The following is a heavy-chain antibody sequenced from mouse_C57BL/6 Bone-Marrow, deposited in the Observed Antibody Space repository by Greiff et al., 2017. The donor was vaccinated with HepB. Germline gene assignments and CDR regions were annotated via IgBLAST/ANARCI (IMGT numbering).Heavy chain of an antibody. CDR3: TAWLSYAMDY. CDR2: IDPENGDT. D-gene: IGHD2-2*01. V-gene: IGHV14-4*01. Sequence: VQLKQSGAELVRPGASVKLSCTASGFNIKDDYMHWVKQRPEQGLEWIGWIDPENGDTEYASKFQGKATITADTSSNTAYLQLSSLTSEDTAVYYCTAWLSYAMDYWGQGTSVTVSS. J-gene: IGHJ4*01. CDR1: GFNIKDDY.